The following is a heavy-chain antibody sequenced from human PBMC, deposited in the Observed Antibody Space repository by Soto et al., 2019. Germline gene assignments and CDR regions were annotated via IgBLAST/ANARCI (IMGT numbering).Heavy chain of an antibody. CDR2: IYYSGST. J-gene: IGHJ5*02. V-gene: IGHV4-39*01. Sequence: SETLSLTCTVSGGSISSSSYYWGWIRQPPGKGLEWIGSIYYSGSTYYNPSLKSRVTISVDTSKNQFSLKLSSVTAADTAVYYCARHWVGADDYVWGSYRSNNWFDPWGQGTLVTVSS. CDR3: ARHWVGADDYVWGSYRSNNWFDP. D-gene: IGHD3-16*02. CDR1: GGSISSSSYY.